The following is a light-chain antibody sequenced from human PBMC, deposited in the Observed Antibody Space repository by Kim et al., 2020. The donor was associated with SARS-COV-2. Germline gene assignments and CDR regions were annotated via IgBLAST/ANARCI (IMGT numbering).Light chain of an antibody. J-gene: IGKJ2*01. Sequence: AYVGDRVTITCQAGRDIRRYLTSYQQKPEREPRLPIYGALNLQTGVPSRFSATAYGTVYTLSITDLQPENFATYNCQQCNSVPYTFGRGTKVDIK. CDR2: GAL. V-gene: IGKV1-33*01. CDR1: RDIRRY. CDR3: QQCNSVPYT.